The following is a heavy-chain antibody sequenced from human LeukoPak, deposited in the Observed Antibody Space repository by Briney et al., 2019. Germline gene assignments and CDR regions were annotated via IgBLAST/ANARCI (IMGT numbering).Heavy chain of an antibody. CDR1: GFTFSSYA. J-gene: IGHJ5*02. D-gene: IGHD3-3*01. Sequence: GGSLRLSCAASGFTFSSYAMTWVRQAPGKGLEWVTIISYDGSNKYYADSVKGRFTISRDNSKNTLYLQMNSLRAEDTAVYYCARGGQGYDLNWFDPWGQGTLVTVSS. CDR2: ISYDGSNK. V-gene: IGHV3-30-3*01. CDR3: ARGGQGYDLNWFDP.